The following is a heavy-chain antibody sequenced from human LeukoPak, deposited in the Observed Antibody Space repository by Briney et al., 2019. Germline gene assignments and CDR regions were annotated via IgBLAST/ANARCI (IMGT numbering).Heavy chain of an antibody. CDR2: IYYSGST. V-gene: IGHV4-59*08. Sequence: SETLSLTCTVSGGSVSSYYWSWIRQPPGKGLEWIGYIYYSGSTNYNPSLKSRVTISVDTSKNQFSLKLSSVTAADTAVYYCARLKGAYFDYWGQGTLVTVSS. CDR3: ARLKGAYFDY. J-gene: IGHJ4*02. D-gene: IGHD4/OR15-4a*01. CDR1: GGSVSSYY.